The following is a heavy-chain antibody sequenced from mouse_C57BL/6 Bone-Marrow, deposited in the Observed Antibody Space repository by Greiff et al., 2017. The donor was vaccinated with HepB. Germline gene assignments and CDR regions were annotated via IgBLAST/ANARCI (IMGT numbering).Heavy chain of an antibody. CDR3: TRHSSGSYY. V-gene: IGHV1-15*01. CDR1: GYTFTDYE. J-gene: IGHJ2*01. CDR2: IDPETGGT. D-gene: IGHD3-2*02. Sequence: SGAELVRPGASVTLSCKASGYTFTDYEMHWVKQTPVHGLEWIGAIDPETGGTAYNQKFKGKAILTADKSSSTAYMELRSLTSEDSAVYYCTRHSSGSYYWGQGTTLTVSS.